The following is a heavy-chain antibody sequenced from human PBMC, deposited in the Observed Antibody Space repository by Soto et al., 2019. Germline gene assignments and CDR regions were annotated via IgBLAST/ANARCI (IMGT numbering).Heavy chain of an antibody. J-gene: IGHJ2*01. CDR3: AKDDYDILTGYLPNWYFDL. CDR1: GFTFSSYG. V-gene: IGHV3-30*18. Sequence: GGSLRLSCAASGFTFSSYGMHWVRQAPGKGLEWVAVISYDGSNKYYADSVKGRFTISRDNSKNTLYLQMNSLRAEDTAVYYCAKDDYDILTGYLPNWYFDLWGRGTLVTVSS. D-gene: IGHD3-9*01. CDR2: ISYDGSNK.